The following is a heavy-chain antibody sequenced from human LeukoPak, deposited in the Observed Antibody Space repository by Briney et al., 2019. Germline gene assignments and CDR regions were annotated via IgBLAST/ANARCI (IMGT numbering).Heavy chain of an antibody. CDR2: INHSGST. J-gene: IGHJ6*02. Sequence: PSETLSLTCAVYGGSFSGYYWSWIRQPPGKGLEWIGEINHSGSTNHNPSLKSRVTISVDTSKNQFSLKLSSVTAADTAVYYCARDRDIGTYYYYYGMDVWGQGTTVTVSS. CDR1: GGSFSGYY. D-gene: IGHD1-26*01. CDR3: ARDRDIGTYYYYYGMDV. V-gene: IGHV4-34*01.